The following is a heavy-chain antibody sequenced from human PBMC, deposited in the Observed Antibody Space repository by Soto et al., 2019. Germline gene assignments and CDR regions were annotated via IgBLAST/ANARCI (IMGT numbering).Heavy chain of an antibody. D-gene: IGHD3-22*01. J-gene: IGHJ4*02. CDR2: IYYSGST. V-gene: IGHV4-31*03. CDR3: ASMGTGARQSYYYDSSGYYFDY. CDR1: GGSISSGGYY. Sequence: SETLSLTCTVSGGSISSGGYYWSWIRQHPGKGLEWIGYIYYSGSTYYNPSLKSRVTISVDTSKNQFSLKLSSVTAADTAVYYCASMGTGARQSYYYDSSGYYFDYWGQGTLVTVSS.